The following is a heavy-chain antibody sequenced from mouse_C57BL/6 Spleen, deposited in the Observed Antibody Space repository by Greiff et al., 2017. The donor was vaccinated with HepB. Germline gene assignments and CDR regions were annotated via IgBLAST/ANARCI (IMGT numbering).Heavy chain of an antibody. CDR1: GYTFTDYN. D-gene: IGHD2-3*01. CDR2: INPNNGGT. J-gene: IGHJ4*01. CDR3: ARSAIYDGYYDYYYAMDY. V-gene: IGHV1-18*01. Sequence: EVQLQQSGPELVKPGASVKIPCKASGYTFTDYNMDWVKQSHGKSLEWIGDINPNNGGTIYNQKFKGKATLTVDKSSSTAYMELRSLTSEDTAVYYCARSAIYDGYYDYYYAMDYWGQGTSVTVSS.